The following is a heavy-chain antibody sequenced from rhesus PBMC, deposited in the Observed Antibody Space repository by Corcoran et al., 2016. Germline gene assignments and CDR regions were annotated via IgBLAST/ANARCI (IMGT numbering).Heavy chain of an antibody. D-gene: IGHD6-25*01. Sequence: EVQLVETGGGLVQPGGSLRLSCAASVFPFSSYGMSWVRQAQGKWLEWGSCISYTGGSTYYADSVKGRFTISRDNSKNTISLQMNSLRAEDTAVYYCAKGGYSGSWISRFDVWGAGVLVTVSS. CDR1: VFPFSSYG. V-gene: IGHV3S5*01. CDR2: ISYTGGST. CDR3: AKGGYSGSWISRFDV. J-gene: IGHJ5-1*01.